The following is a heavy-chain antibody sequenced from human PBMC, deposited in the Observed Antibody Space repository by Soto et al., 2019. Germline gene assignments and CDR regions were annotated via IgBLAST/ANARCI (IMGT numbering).Heavy chain of an antibody. D-gene: IGHD3-22*01. V-gene: IGHV1-3*01. Sequence: GASVKVPCKASGYTFTSYGIHWVRQAPGQRLEWPGWINAGNGNTKYSEKPQGRVPIASDTSASTAYLELSSLRSEDTALYYCARDPYDSSAYYHNYYYGMDVWGQGTTVPVSS. CDR1: GYTFTSYG. CDR3: ARDPYDSSAYYHNYYYGMDV. J-gene: IGHJ6*02. CDR2: INAGNGNT.